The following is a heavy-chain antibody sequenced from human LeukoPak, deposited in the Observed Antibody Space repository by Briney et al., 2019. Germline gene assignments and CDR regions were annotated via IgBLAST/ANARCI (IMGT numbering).Heavy chain of an antibody. CDR2: ISSSSSYI. V-gene: IGHV3-21*01. D-gene: IGHD3-22*01. CDR3: ASDLLNYYDISGYFGVDY. CDR1: GFTFSSYS. J-gene: IGHJ4*02. Sequence: GGSLRLSCAASGFTFSSYSMNWVRQAPGKGLEWVSSISSSSSYIYYADSVKGRFTISRDNAKNSLYLQMNSLRAEDTAVYYCASDLLNYYDISGYFGVDYWGQGTLVTVSS.